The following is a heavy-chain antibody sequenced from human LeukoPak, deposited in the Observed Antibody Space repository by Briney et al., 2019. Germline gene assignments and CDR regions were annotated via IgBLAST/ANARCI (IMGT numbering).Heavy chain of an antibody. V-gene: IGHV3-9*01. CDR1: GFTFDDYA. CDR3: AKASWTPSSSWYLGAFDI. D-gene: IGHD6-13*01. Sequence: PGRSLRLSCAASGFTFDDYAMHWVRQAPGKGLEWVSGISWNSGSIGYADSVKGRFTISRDNAKNSLYLQMNSLRAEDTALYYCAKASWTPSSSWYLGAFDIWGQGTMVTVSS. J-gene: IGHJ3*02. CDR2: ISWNSGSI.